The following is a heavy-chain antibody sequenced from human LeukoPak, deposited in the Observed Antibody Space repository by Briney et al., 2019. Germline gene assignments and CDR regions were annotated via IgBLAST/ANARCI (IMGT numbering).Heavy chain of an antibody. V-gene: IGHV4-59*01. CDR1: GGSISIYY. J-gene: IGHJ3*02. Sequence: SETLSLTCTVSGGSISIYYWSWIRQPPGKGLEWTGYIYYSGSTNYNPSLKSRVTISVDTSKNQFSLKLSSVTAADTAVYYCARAGAYNYGDLTFDIWGHGTMVTVSS. CDR2: IYYSGST. D-gene: IGHD5-18*01. CDR3: ARAGAYNYGDLTFDI.